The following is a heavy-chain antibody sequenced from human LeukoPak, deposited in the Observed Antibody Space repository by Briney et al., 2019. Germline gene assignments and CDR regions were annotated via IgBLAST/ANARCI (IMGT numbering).Heavy chain of an antibody. Sequence: GGSLRLSCAASGFTVSSNYMNWVRQAPGKGLEWVSLISSGGTTYYTDSVKGRFTISRDNSKSTLYLQMNSLRAEDTAVYYCATDRGTYWGQGTPVTVSS. J-gene: IGHJ4*02. CDR2: ISSGGTT. V-gene: IGHV3-66*01. CDR1: GFTVSSNY. D-gene: IGHD3-10*01. CDR3: ATDRGTY.